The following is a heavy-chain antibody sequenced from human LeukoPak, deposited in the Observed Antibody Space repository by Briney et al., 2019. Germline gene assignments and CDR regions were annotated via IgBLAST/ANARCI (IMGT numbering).Heavy chain of an antibody. CDR3: AKGQVASGNTLRFDS. J-gene: IGHJ4*02. D-gene: IGHD4-23*01. CDR1: GFTFSSYA. V-gene: IGHV3-23*01. Sequence: GGSLRLSCAASGFTFSSYAMTWVRQAPGKGLEWVSSITGGGDTTYYADSVRGRFTISRDNSKNTLSLQMNSLRAEDTAVYYCAKGQVASGNTLRFDSWGQGTLVTVSS. CDR2: ITGGGDTT.